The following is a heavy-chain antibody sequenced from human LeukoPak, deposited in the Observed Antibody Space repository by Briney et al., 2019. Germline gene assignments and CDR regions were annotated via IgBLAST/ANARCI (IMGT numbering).Heavy chain of an antibody. CDR1: GFTFSTCR. CDR2: MSYDGTNK. CDR3: AKDPYRSSSGLGDC. V-gene: IGHV3-30*18. J-gene: IGHJ4*02. D-gene: IGHD6-6*01. Sequence: PERSLRLSCAASGFTFSTCRIHWVRQAPGKGLEWVAVMSYDGTNKYYADSVKGRFTISRDNSKNMMYLQMNSLRAEDTAVYYCAKDPYRSSSGLGDCWVQGTLVTVSS.